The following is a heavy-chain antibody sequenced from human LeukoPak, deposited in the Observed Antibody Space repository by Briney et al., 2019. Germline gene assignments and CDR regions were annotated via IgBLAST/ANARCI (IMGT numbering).Heavy chain of an antibody. D-gene: IGHD3-16*01. J-gene: IGHJ4*02. Sequence: PGGSLRLSCAASGFTFSSHWMTWVRQAPGKGLDWVAHIKEDGTRKYYVDSVRGRFTISRDNAKNSLFLQMNSLRVEDTAVFYCVAWGSLVVWGQGTLVTVSS. CDR3: VAWGSLVV. CDR2: IKEDGTRK. V-gene: IGHV3-7*01. CDR1: GFTFSSHW.